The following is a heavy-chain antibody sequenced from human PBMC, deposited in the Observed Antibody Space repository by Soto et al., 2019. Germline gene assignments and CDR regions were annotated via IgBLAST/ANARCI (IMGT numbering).Heavy chain of an antibody. Sequence: SGPTLVNPTQTLTLTCTFSGFSLSTSGMCVSWIRQPPGKALEWLALIDWDDDKYYSTSLKTRLTISKDTSKNQVVLTMTNMDPVDTATYYCARTFLYCGGDCYSDYYYGMDVWGQGTTVTVSS. J-gene: IGHJ6*02. CDR2: IDWDDDK. CDR1: GFSLSTSGMC. D-gene: IGHD2-21*02. V-gene: IGHV2-70*01. CDR3: ARTFLYCGGDCYSDYYYGMDV.